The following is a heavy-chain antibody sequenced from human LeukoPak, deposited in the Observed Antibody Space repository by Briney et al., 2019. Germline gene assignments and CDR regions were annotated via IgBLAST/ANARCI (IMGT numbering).Heavy chain of an antibody. Sequence: SGPTLVNPTQTLTLTCTFSGISLSTSGVGVGWIRQPPGKALGWLALIYWDDAKRYSPSLKSRLTITKDTSKNQVLLTMTNMDPVDTATYYCAHRESGGDYLYFFDYWGQGTLVTVSS. CDR3: AHRESGGDYLYFFDY. CDR1: GISLSTSGVG. J-gene: IGHJ4*02. V-gene: IGHV2-5*02. CDR2: IYWDDAK. D-gene: IGHD4-17*01.